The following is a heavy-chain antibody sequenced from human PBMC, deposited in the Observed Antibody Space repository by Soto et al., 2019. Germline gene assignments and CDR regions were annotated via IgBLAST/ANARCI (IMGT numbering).Heavy chain of an antibody. J-gene: IGHJ4*02. CDR1: GGSISSGGYS. CDR2: IYHSGST. D-gene: IGHD3-9*01. Sequence: SETLSLTCAVSGGSISSGGYSWSWIRQPPGKGLEWIGYIYHSGSTYYNPSLKSRVTISVDRSKNQFSLKLSSVTAADTAVYYCARGSRYFDWLLPNLFDYWGQGTLVTVSS. V-gene: IGHV4-30-2*01. CDR3: ARGSRYFDWLLPNLFDY.